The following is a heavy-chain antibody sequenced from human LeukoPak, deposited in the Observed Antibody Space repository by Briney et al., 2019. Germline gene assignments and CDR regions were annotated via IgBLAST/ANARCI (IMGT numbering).Heavy chain of an antibody. CDR3: ARIPWGHSSSWYLAEGYSYGMYYFDY. CDR1: GFTFSNCA. Sequence: KPGGSLRLSCAASGFTFSNCAMGWVRQAPGKGLEWVSSISSSSSYIYYADSVKGRFTISRDNAKNSLYLQMNSLRAEDTAVYYCARIPWGHSSSWYLAEGYSYGMYYFDYWGQGTLVTVSS. CDR2: ISSSSSYI. J-gene: IGHJ4*02. V-gene: IGHV3-21*01. D-gene: IGHD6-13*01.